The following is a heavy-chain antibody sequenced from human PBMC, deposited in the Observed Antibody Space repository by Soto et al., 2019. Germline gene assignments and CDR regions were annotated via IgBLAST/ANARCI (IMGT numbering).Heavy chain of an antibody. CDR3: TRQVGHY. CDR1: GFNFGTYW. J-gene: IGHJ4*02. CDR2: IKQDGSQT. Sequence: GGSLRLSCVASGFNFGTYWMSWMRQAPGKGLEWVANIKQDGSQTYYVDSVKGRFAISRDNAKRSLYLRMNNLRAEDTAVYYCTRQVGHYWGQGILVTVSS. V-gene: IGHV3-7*05.